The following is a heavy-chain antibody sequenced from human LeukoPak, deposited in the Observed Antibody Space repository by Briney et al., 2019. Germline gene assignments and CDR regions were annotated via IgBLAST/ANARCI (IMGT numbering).Heavy chain of an antibody. J-gene: IGHJ4*02. Sequence: GGSLRLSCAASGFTFSSYWMSWVRQAPGKGLEWVANIKQDGGETYYIDSVKGRFTISRDNAKNSVYLEMNSLRAEDTALYYCGMDRVIITDWGQGALVTVSS. CDR2: IKQDGGET. V-gene: IGHV3-7*01. CDR3: GMDRVIITD. CDR1: GFTFSSYW. D-gene: IGHD3-10*01.